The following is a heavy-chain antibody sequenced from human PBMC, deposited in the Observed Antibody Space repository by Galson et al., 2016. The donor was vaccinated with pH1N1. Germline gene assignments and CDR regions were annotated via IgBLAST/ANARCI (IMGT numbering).Heavy chain of an antibody. CDR2: ASPSGST. D-gene: IGHD3-10*01. CDR3: ARVDFGGKLGD. Sequence: LSLTCTVYGGSFSDYYWSWIRQPPGKGLEWIGEASPSGSTIYNPSLNSRVIISADTSRNQFSLKPTSVTAADPAVYFCARVDFGGKLGDWGQGTQVTVSS. V-gene: IGHV4-34*01. CDR1: GGSFSDYY. J-gene: IGHJ4*02.